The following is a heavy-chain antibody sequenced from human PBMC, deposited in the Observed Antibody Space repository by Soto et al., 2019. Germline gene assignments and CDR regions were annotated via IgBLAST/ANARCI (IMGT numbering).Heavy chain of an antibody. D-gene: IGHD3-22*01. V-gene: IGHV4-31*03. Sequence: QVQLQESGPGLVKPSQTLSLTCTVSGGSISSGGYYWSWIRHHPGKGLEWIGYIYSSGSTYYNPSLRSRVTISADTSKNQFSLKLSSVTAADTAVYYCVRDYDYDSSRNDAFDIWGLGTMVTVSS. CDR3: VRDYDYDSSRNDAFDI. CDR2: IYSSGST. J-gene: IGHJ3*02. CDR1: GGSISSGGYY.